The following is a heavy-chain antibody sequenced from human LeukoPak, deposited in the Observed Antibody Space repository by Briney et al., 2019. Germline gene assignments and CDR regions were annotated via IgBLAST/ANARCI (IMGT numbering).Heavy chain of an antibody. CDR1: GGSISGRSYY. J-gene: IGHJ4*02. CDR2: MHYSGSA. Sequence: PSETLSLTCTVSGGSISGRSYYWGWIRQPPGKGLEWIGSMHYSGSAYHNPALNSRVTISVDTSKNQFSLKLKFVTAADTVVYYCAREDRSGWHPPFDSWGQGTLVTVSS. CDR3: AREDRSGWHPPFDS. V-gene: IGHV4-39*07. D-gene: IGHD6-19*01.